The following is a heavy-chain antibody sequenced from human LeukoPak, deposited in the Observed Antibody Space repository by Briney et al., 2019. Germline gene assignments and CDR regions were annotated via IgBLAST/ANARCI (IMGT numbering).Heavy chain of an antibody. D-gene: IGHD2-21*02. CDR1: GGSISSGDYY. V-gene: IGHV4-30-4*01. CDR3: ARVPLKNCGGDCPFFDY. CDR2: IYYSGST. J-gene: IGHJ4*02. Sequence: PSQTLSLTCTVSGGSISSGDYYWSWIRQPPGKGLEWIGYIYYSGSTYCNPSLKSRVTISVDTSKNQFSLKLSSVTAADTAVYYCARVPLKNCGGDCPFFDYWGQGTLVTVSS.